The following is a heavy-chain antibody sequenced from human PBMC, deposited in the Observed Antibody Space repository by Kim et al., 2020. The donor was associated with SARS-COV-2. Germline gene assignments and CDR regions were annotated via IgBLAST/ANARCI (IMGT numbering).Heavy chain of an antibody. V-gene: IGHV3-53*01. CDR1: GFTVSSNY. J-gene: IGHJ1*01. D-gene: IGHD3-10*01. Sequence: GGSLRLSCAASGFTVSSNYMSWVLQAPGKGLEWVSFIYSAGTTKYADSVKGRFAISRDNSKNTLYLQMNSLRAEDTAVYYCARWDQYYYQYWGQGTLVTVSS. CDR3: ARWDQYYYQY. CDR2: IYSAGTT.